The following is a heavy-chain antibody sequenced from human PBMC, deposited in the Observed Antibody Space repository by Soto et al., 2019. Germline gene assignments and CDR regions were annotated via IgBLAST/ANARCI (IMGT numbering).Heavy chain of an antibody. Sequence: SETLSLTCTVSGGSVSSGSYYWSWIRQPPGKGLEWIGYIYYSGETNSNPSLKSRVTMSVDTSKNQFSLRLNSVTAADSAVYYCARGHMGWFDPWGLGTLVTVSS. CDR3: ARGHMGWFDP. D-gene: IGHD3-16*01. V-gene: IGHV4-61*01. J-gene: IGHJ5*02. CDR1: GGSVSSGSYY. CDR2: IYYSGET.